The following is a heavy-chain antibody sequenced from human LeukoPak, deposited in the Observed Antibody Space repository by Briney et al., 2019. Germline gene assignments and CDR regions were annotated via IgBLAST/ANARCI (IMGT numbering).Heavy chain of an antibody. D-gene: IGHD2-8*01. CDR3: TRSGFSNGYDY. Sequence: PGGSLRLSCVASGFSFSGHWMHWARQAPGKGLVAVSRITPDGTDTAYADSVKGRFTISRDNAKNTLYLEMNSLTAEDTALYYCTRSGFSNGYDYWGQGTLVTVSS. CDR1: GFSFSGHW. V-gene: IGHV3-74*03. CDR2: ITPDGTDT. J-gene: IGHJ4*02.